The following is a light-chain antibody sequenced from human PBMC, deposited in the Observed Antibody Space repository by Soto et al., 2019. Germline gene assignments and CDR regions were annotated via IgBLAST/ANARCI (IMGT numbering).Light chain of an antibody. J-gene: IGKJ3*01. CDR3: QQLNNYPS. V-gene: IGKV1-9*01. CDR1: QGISSY. CDR2: AAS. Sequence: DIQLTQSPSFLSASVGDIVTITFRASQGISSYLAWYQQKPGKAPKLLIYAASTLQSGVPSRFSGSGSGTEITLTISSLQPEDFATYYCQQLNNYPSFGPGTKVDIK.